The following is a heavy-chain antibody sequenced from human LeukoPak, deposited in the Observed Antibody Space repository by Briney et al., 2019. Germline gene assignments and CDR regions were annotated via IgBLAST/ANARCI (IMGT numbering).Heavy chain of an antibody. CDR1: GGSIIGSDYY. D-gene: IGHD7-27*01. CDR3: ASLTGGPRRLIYYHYYYMDV. CDR2: IHYTWTT. J-gene: IGHJ6*03. V-gene: IGHV4-39*07. Sequence: SETLSLTCTVSGGSIIGSDYYWGWIRQPPGKGLEWIGSIHYTWTTYYHPSLRSRVTISVDTSKNQFSLRLSSVSAADTAVYYCASLTGGPRRLIYYHYYYMDVWGKGTTVTVSS.